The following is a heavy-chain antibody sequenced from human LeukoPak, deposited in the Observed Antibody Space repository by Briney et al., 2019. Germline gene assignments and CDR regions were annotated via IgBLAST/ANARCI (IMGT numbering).Heavy chain of an antibody. CDR1: GGSISSYY. J-gene: IGHJ6*02. D-gene: IGHD2-2*01. V-gene: IGHV4-59*12. CDR2: ISDIGSI. Sequence: SETLSLTCTVSGGSISSYYWSWIRQPPGKGLEWIAYISDIGSINYNPSLKSRVTISLDTSKNQFSLKLSSVTAADTAVYYCARDGLIPAANEVPDYYYYGMDVWGQGTTVTVSS. CDR3: ARDGLIPAANEVPDYYYYGMDV.